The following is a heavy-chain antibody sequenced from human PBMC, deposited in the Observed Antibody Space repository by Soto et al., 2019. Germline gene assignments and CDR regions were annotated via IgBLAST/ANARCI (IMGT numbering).Heavy chain of an antibody. D-gene: IGHD2-2*02. Sequence: RASVEVSCKASGYTFTSYYMHWVRQAPGQGLEWMGIINPSGGSTSYAQKFQGRVTMTRDTSTSTVYMELSSLRSEDTAVYYCAREGDIVVVPAAIRYYYYGMDVWGQGTTVTVSS. V-gene: IGHV1-46*01. CDR2: INPSGGST. J-gene: IGHJ6*02. CDR1: GYTFTSYY. CDR3: AREGDIVVVPAAIRYYYYGMDV.